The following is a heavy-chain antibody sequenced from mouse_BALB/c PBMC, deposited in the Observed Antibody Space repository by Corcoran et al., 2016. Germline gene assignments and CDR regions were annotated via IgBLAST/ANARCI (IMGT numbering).Heavy chain of an antibody. CDR2: ISYDGSN. CDR1: GYSITSGYY. CDR3: ARERLDYGFTY. D-gene: IGHD2-4*01. V-gene: IGHV3-6*01. Sequence: DVQLQESGPGLVNPSQSLSLTCSVTGYSITSGYYWNWIRQFPGNKLEWMGYISYDGSNNYNPSLKNQISITRDTSKNQFFLKLNSVTTEDTATYYCARERLDYGFTYWGQGTLVTVSA. J-gene: IGHJ3*01.